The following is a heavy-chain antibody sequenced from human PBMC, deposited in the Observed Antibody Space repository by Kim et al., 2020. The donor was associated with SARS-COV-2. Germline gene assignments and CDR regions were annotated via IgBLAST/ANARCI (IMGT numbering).Heavy chain of an antibody. D-gene: IGHD1-26*01. V-gene: IGHV3-15*01. Sequence: GGSLRLSCAASGFTFSEAWMNWVRQAPGKGLEGVGRIKSEPDGGTADYAAALEGRFTITRDDSRNVVYLQMNSLKVEDTAVYYCTTTCYDPLTTLRVGDCWGQGTLVTVSS. J-gene: IGHJ4*02. CDR3: TTTCYDPLTTLRVGDC. CDR2: IKSEPDGGTA. CDR1: GFTFSEAW.